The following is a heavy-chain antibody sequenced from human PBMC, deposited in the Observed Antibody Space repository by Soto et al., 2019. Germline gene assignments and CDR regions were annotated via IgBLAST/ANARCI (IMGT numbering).Heavy chain of an antibody. CDR3: AKDPYYDFWSGYIDY. Sequence: GGSLRLSCAASGFTFDDYAMHWVRQAPGKGLEWVSGISWNSGSIGYADSVKGRFTISGDNAKNSLYLQMNSLRAEDTALYYCAKDPYYDFWSGYIDYWGQGTLVTVSS. J-gene: IGHJ4*02. CDR2: ISWNSGSI. CDR1: GFTFDDYA. V-gene: IGHV3-9*01. D-gene: IGHD3-3*01.